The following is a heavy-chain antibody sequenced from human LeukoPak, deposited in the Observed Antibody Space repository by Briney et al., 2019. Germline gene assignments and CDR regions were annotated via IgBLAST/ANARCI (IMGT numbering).Heavy chain of an antibody. D-gene: IGHD3-16*01. J-gene: IGHJ4*02. CDR2: IYYSGST. CDR3: ARSRYVGGFDY. Sequence: SETLSLTCTVSGGSISSYYWSWLRQPPGKGLEWIGYIYYSGSTNYNPSLKSRVTISVDTSKNQFSLKLSSVTAADTAVYYCARSRYVGGFDYWGQGTLVTVSS. V-gene: IGHV4-59*01. CDR1: GGSISSYY.